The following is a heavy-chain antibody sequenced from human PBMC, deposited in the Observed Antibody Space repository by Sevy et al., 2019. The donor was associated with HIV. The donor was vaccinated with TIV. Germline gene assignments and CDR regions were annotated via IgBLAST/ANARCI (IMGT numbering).Heavy chain of an antibody. D-gene: IGHD5-18*01. CDR1: GFTFSSYA. Sequence: GGSLRLSCAASGFTFSSYAMHWVRQAPGKGLEWVAVISYDGCNKYYADSVKGRFTISRDNSKNTLYLQMNSLRAEDTAVYYCARGATAMVTDFDYWGQGTLVTVSS. CDR2: ISYDGCNK. V-gene: IGHV3-30-3*01. CDR3: ARGATAMVTDFDY. J-gene: IGHJ4*02.